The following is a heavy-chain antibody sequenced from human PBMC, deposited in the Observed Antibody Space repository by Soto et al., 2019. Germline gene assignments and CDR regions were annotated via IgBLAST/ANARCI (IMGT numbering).Heavy chain of an antibody. D-gene: IGHD3-3*01. J-gene: IGHJ6*02. Sequence: GGSLRLSCAASGFTFSSYWMHWVRQAPGKGLVWVSRINSDGSSTSYADSVKGRITISRDNAKNTLYLQMNSLRAEDTAVYYCAREGFITIFGVATLDVWGQGITVTVSS. CDR1: GFTFSSYW. CDR3: AREGFITIFGVATLDV. V-gene: IGHV3-74*01. CDR2: INSDGSST.